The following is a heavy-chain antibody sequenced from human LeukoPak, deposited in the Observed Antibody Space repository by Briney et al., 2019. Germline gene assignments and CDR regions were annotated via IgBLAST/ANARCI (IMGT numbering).Heavy chain of an antibody. Sequence: SETLSLTCTVSGGSISSYYWSWIRQPPGEGLEWIGYISNSGSTNNNASLKSRVTISVDTSKNQLSLKLSSVTAADTAVYHCVRLQPNTGEWAFDIWGQGTMVTVSS. D-gene: IGHD1-1*01. CDR3: VRLQPNTGEWAFDI. CDR2: ISNSGST. J-gene: IGHJ3*02. V-gene: IGHV4-59*01. CDR1: GGSISSYY.